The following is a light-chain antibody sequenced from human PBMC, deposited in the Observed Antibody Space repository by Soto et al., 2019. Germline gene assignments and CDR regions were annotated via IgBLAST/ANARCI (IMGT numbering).Light chain of an antibody. CDR3: CSSAPESTYV. CDR1: SSGVGAYDS. Sequence: QSVLAQPASVSGSPGQSITISCTGTSSGVGAYDSVSWYQQHPHKAPQLIIYKGTQRPSGVSNRFSGSTSGNAASLTISGLQADDEADYFCCSSAPESTYVCGTGTKVTVL. J-gene: IGLJ1*01. CDR2: KGT. V-gene: IGLV2-23*01.